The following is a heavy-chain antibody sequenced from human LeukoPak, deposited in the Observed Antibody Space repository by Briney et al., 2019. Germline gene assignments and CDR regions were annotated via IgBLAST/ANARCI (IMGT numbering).Heavy chain of an antibody. D-gene: IGHD3-3*01. V-gene: IGHV3-23*01. CDR2: ISGSGGST. J-gene: IGHJ4*02. CDR3: AKDDRFLEWLIY. Sequence: GGSLRLSCAASGFTFSSYAMSWVRQAPGKGLEWVSAISGSGGSTYYADSVEGRFTISRDNSKNTLYLQMNSLRAEDTAVYYCAKDDRFLEWLIYWGQGTLVTVSS. CDR1: GFTFSSYA.